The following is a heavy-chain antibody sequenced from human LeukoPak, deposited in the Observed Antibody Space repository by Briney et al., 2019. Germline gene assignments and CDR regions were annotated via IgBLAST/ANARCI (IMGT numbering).Heavy chain of an antibody. V-gene: IGHV3-21*01. CDR2: ISSSARHI. D-gene: IGHD7-27*01. CDR1: GFTFDDYS. J-gene: IGHJ4*02. Sequence: GGSLRLSCAASGFTFDDYSMNWVRQAAGRGLEGVSSISSSARHIYYADSVKGRFTITRDNARSSLSLQMDSMRPEDTAVYYCARGRGNWDLYYFDYWGQGTLVTVSS. CDR3: ARGRGNWDLYYFDY.